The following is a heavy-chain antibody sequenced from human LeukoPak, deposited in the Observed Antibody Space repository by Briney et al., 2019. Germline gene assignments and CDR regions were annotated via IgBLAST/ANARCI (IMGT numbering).Heavy chain of an antibody. V-gene: IGHV1-46*01. CDR1: GYTFTTYS. CDR2: INLSGGST. CDR3: ATRGYSSGCLGH. Sequence: ASVKVSCKASGYTFTTYSMHWVRQAPGQGLEWMAIINLSGGSTDYTQKFQGRVTMTRDTSTSTVYMELSSLRSEDTAVYYCATRGYSSGCLGHWGQGTLVTVSS. J-gene: IGHJ4*02. D-gene: IGHD6-19*01.